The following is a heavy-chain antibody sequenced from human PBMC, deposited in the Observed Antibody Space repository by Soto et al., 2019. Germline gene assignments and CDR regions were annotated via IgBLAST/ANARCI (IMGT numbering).Heavy chain of an antibody. Sequence: GASVKVSCRASGYTFTSYAMHWVRQAPGQRLEWMGWINAGNGNTKYSQKFQGRVTITRDTSASTACMELSSLRSEDTAVYYCARRRIGGWFDPCGQGTLVPVSS. D-gene: IGHD2-15*01. V-gene: IGHV1-3*01. CDR1: GYTFTSYA. CDR3: ARRRIGGWFDP. CDR2: INAGNGNT. J-gene: IGHJ5*02.